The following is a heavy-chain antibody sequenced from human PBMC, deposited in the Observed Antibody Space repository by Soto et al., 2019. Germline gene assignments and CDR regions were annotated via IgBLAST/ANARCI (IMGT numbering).Heavy chain of an antibody. CDR1: GGSFSGYY. CDR2: INHSGST. D-gene: IGHD3-10*01. CDR3: ARGRVRGVIRY. J-gene: IGHJ4*02. V-gene: IGHV4-34*01. Sequence: PWETLSLTCAVYGGSFSGYYWSWIRQPPGKGLEWIGEINHSGSTNYNPSLKSRVTISVDTSKNQFSLKLSSVTAADTAVYYCARGRVRGVIRYWGQGTLVTVSS.